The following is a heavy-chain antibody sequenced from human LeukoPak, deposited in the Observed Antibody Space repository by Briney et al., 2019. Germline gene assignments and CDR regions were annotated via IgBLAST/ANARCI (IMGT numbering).Heavy chain of an antibody. CDR3: ARKSRRVTLFDY. J-gene: IGHJ4*02. D-gene: IGHD2/OR15-2a*01. Sequence: ASVNVSCKASGYTFTSYYMHWVRQAPGQGLEWMGIINPSGGSTSYAQKFQGRVTMTRDTSTSTVYMELSSLRSEDTAVYYCARKSRRVTLFDYWGQGTLVTVSS. CDR1: GYTFTSYY. CDR2: INPSGGST. V-gene: IGHV1-46*01.